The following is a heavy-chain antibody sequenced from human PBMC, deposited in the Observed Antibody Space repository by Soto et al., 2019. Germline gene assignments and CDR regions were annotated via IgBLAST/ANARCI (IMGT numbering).Heavy chain of an antibody. Sequence: PGGSLRLSCAGSGFTFRGYYMRWVRQAPGKGLEWVSYITNSGSNTYYADSVKGRFTISRDDSKNTLYLQMTSLRAEDTAVYYYVRDNNSNYVNYFDYWGQGTLVTVSS. CDR2: ITNSGSNT. V-gene: IGHV3-11*01. CDR1: GFTFRGYY. CDR3: VRDNNSNYVNYFDY. D-gene: IGHD1-7*01. J-gene: IGHJ4*02.